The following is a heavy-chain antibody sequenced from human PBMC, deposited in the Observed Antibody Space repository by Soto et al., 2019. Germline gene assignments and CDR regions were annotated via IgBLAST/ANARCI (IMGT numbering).Heavy chain of an antibody. Sequence: SETLSLTCTVSCGSISSYYWSWIRQPPGKGLEWIGYIYYSGSTNYNPSLKSRVTISVDTSKNQFSLKLSSVTAADTAVYYCASWTSSDYGDYFDYWGQGTLVTVAS. CDR3: ASWTSSDYGDYFDY. CDR2: IYYSGST. V-gene: IGHV4-59*01. D-gene: IGHD4-17*01. CDR1: CGSISSYY. J-gene: IGHJ4*02.